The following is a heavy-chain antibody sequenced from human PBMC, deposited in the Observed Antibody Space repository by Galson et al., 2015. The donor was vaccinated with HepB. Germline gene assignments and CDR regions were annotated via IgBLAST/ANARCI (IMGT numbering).Heavy chain of an antibody. CDR1: GFTFNWYW. D-gene: IGHD3-10*01. Sequence: SLRLSCAASGFTFNWYWMHWVRQAPGKGLEWVSGIDGSGDRTEYADSVQGRFIVSRDNSKNTLYLQIRGLRVEDTAKYYCVKDVGRDLFGPGAWGQGTLVTVSS. CDR3: VKDVGRDLFGPGA. CDR2: IDGSGDRT. V-gene: IGHV3-23*01. J-gene: IGHJ5*02.